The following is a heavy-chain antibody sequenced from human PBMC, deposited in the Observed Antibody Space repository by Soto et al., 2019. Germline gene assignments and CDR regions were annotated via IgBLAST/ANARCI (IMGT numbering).Heavy chain of an antibody. CDR2: ISYDGSNK. V-gene: IGHV3-30*18. J-gene: IGHJ4*02. Sequence: GGSLRLSCAASGFTFSSYGMHWVRQAPGKGLEWVAVISYDGSNKYYADSVKGRFTISRDNSKNTLYLQMNSLRAEDTAVYYCAKDPLRFLEWLFGYSSSLGYFDYWGQGTLVTVSS. D-gene: IGHD3-3*01. CDR1: GFTFSSYG. CDR3: AKDPLRFLEWLFGYSSSLGYFDY.